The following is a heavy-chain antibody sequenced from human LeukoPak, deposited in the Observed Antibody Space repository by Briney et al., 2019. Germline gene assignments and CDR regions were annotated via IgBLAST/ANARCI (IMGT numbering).Heavy chain of an antibody. J-gene: IGHJ4*02. CDR3: ARDYYDSSGYYKASYFDY. Sequence: GASVKVSCKASGYTFTGYYIHWVRQAPGQGLEWVGWINPNSGGAKYAQKFQDRVTMTRDTSISTAYMELSRLRSDDTAVYYCARDYYDSSGYYKASYFDYWGQGTLVTVSS. V-gene: IGHV1-2*02. CDR2: INPNSGGA. D-gene: IGHD3-22*01. CDR1: GYTFTGYY.